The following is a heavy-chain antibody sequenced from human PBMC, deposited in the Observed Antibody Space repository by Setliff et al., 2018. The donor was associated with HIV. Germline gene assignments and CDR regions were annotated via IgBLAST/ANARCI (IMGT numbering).Heavy chain of an antibody. D-gene: IGHD3-22*01. V-gene: IGHV1-69*05. Sequence: ASVKVSCKGSGDTFTTYVVSWVRQAPGQGLEWMGGRSPIFSTTNYAQKFQGRVTITTDESTSRAYMELSSLRSEDTAVYYCAITSRGYSLQRGGAFDIWGQGTLVNRLL. CDR1: GDTFTTYV. J-gene: IGHJ3*02. CDR3: AITSRGYSLQRGGAFDI. CDR2: RSPIFSTT.